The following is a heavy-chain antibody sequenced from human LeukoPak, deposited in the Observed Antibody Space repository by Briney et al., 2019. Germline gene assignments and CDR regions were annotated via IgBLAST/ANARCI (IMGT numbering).Heavy chain of an antibody. V-gene: IGHV4-34*01. CDR2: INHSGST. CDR1: GFTFSSYG. Sequence: GTLRLSCAASGFTFSSYGMSWVRQPPGKGLEWIGEINHSGSTYYNPSLKSRVTISVDTSKNQFSLKLSSVTAADTAVYYCARCYSSSSYGWFDPWGQGTLVTVSS. D-gene: IGHD6-6*01. CDR3: ARCYSSSSYGWFDP. J-gene: IGHJ5*02.